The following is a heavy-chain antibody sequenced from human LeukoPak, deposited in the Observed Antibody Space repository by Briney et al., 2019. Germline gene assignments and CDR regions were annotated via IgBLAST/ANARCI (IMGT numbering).Heavy chain of an antibody. D-gene: IGHD3-3*01. Sequence: GGSLRLSCAASGFTFSSYAMSWVRQAPGKGLEWVSAISGSGGSTYYADSVKGRFTISRDNSKNTLYLQVNSLRAEDTAVYYCAKDKGVSYYDFWSGYSAIDYWGQGTLVTVSS. V-gene: IGHV3-23*01. CDR3: AKDKGVSYYDFWSGYSAIDY. J-gene: IGHJ4*02. CDR2: ISGSGGST. CDR1: GFTFSSYA.